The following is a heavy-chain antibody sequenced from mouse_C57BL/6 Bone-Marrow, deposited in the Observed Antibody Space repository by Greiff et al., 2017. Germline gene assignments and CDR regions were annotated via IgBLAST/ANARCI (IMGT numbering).Heavy chain of an antibody. CDR1: GFTFSSYA. Sequence: EVQGVESGGGLVKPGGSLKLSCAASGFTFSSYAMSWVRQTPEKRLEWVATISDGGSYTYYPDTVKGRFTLSRDHAKNNLYLQVSHLKSEDTAMYYCAGDQRRLFDYWGQGTTLTVSS. CDR2: ISDGGSYT. J-gene: IGHJ2*01. CDR3: AGDQRRLFDY. V-gene: IGHV5-4*01.